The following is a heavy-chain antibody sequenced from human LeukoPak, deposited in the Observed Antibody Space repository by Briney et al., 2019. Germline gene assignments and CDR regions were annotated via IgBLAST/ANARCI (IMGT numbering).Heavy chain of an antibody. Sequence: PGGSLRLSCSASGFIFSTNAMSWVRQAPGKGLEWASGISGSGGNTYYADSVKGRFTISRDNSKSTLYLQMNSLRGEDTAVYYCAKAATYCSGGTCYDHWGQGTLVTVSS. V-gene: IGHV3-23*01. CDR3: AKAATYCSGGTCYDH. J-gene: IGHJ5*02. CDR2: ISGSGGNT. D-gene: IGHD2-15*01. CDR1: GFIFSTNA.